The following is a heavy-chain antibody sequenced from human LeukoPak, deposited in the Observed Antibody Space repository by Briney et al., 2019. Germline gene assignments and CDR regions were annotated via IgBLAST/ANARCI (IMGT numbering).Heavy chain of an antibody. CDR2: IYPGDSDT. Sequence: GESLKISCKGSGYIFTSYWIGWVRQMPGKGLEWMGIIYPGDSDTRYSPSFQGQVTISADRSISTAYLQWSGLKASDTAMYYCARHGLSCYGSGNYYLPIDYWGQGTLVTVSS. CDR3: ARHGLSCYGSGNYYLPIDY. J-gene: IGHJ4*02. CDR1: GYIFTSYW. V-gene: IGHV5-51*01. D-gene: IGHD3-10*01.